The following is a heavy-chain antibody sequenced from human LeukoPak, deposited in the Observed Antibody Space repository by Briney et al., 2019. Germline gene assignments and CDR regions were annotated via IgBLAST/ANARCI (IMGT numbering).Heavy chain of an antibody. V-gene: IGHV4-34*01. D-gene: IGHD4-17*01. CDR3: ARGQGTVTTH. CDR2: INHSRSA. J-gene: IGHJ4*02. Sequence: PSETLSLTCAVSGGSFSGCYWTWIRQPPGKGLEWIGEINHSRSANYNPSLKSRVTISLDTSKNQFSLKLSSVTAADTAVYYYARGQGTVTTHWGQGTLVTVSS. CDR1: GGSFSGCY.